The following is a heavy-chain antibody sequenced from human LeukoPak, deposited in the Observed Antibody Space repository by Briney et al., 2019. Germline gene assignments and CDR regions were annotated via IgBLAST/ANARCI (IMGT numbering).Heavy chain of an antibody. V-gene: IGHV3-21*06. J-gene: IGHJ4*02. D-gene: IGHD4-17*01. CDR2: ISSNNYI. Sequence: PGGSLRLSCAASGFTFSIYSLNWVRQAPGKGLEWVSFISSNNYIYYADSVKGRFTISRDNAKNSLYLQMNSLRVEDTAVYYCARGKDYGNSDFWGQGTLVTVSS. CDR3: ARGKDYGNSDF. CDR1: GFTFSIYS.